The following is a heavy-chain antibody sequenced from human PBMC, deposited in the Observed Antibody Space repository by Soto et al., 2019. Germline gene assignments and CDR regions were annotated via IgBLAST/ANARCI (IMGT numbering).Heavy chain of an antibody. D-gene: IGHD3-3*02. V-gene: IGHV2-5*02. CDR2: MYWDDDT. J-gene: IGHJ5*02. CDR3: AHSPGPIYGRFAP. Sequence: QITLKESGPTLVKPTQTLTLTCTFSGFSLSTSVVGVGWIRQPTVTALEWLALMYWDDDTRYSPSLQSRLTITRHSSKNQVFLTTTTMDPVDTATYYCAHSPGPIYGRFAPWGQGTLVTVSS. CDR1: GFSLSTSVVG.